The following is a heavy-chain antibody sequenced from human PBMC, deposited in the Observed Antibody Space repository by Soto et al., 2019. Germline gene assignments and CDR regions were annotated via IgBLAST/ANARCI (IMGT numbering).Heavy chain of an antibody. J-gene: IGHJ6*02. V-gene: IGHV5-51*01. D-gene: IGHD3-9*01. Sequence: PGESLKISCKGSGYSFTTYWIGWVRQMPGKGLEWMGIIYPGDSDTRYSPSFQGQVTISADKSISTAYLQWSSLKASDTAVYYCARHGWTGSAYYYGMDVWGQGTTVTVSS. CDR1: GYSFTTYW. CDR3: ARHGWTGSAYYYGMDV. CDR2: IYPGDSDT.